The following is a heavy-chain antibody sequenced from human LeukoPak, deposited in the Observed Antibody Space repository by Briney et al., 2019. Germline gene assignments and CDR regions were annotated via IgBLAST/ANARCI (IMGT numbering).Heavy chain of an antibody. CDR3: ARHKGLRFDY. V-gene: IGHV4-59*08. CDR1: GGSISSYY. D-gene: IGHD3/OR15-3a*01. CDR2: IYYSGST. Sequence: SETLSLTCTVSGGSISSYYWSWIRQPPGKGLEWIGYIYYSGSTNYNPSLKSRVTISVDTSKNQFSLKLSSVTAADTAVYYCARHKGLRFDYWGQGTLVTVSS. J-gene: IGHJ4*02.